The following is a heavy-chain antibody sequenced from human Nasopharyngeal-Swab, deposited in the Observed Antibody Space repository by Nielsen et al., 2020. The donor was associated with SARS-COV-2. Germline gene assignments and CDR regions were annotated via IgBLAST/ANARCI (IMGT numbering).Heavy chain of an antibody. CDR3: ARDGLYSSGLFDY. J-gene: IGHJ4*02. Sequence: GGSLRLSCAASGFTFSSYAMHWVRQAPGKGLEWVAVISYDGSNKYYADSVKGRFTISRDNSKNTLYLQMNSLRAEDTAVYYCARDGLYSSGLFDYWGQGTLVTVSS. CDR2: ISYDGSNK. CDR1: GFTFSSYA. V-gene: IGHV3-30*04. D-gene: IGHD6-19*01.